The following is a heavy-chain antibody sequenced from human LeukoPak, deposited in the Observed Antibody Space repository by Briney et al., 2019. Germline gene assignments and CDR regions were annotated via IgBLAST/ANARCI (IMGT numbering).Heavy chain of an antibody. J-gene: IGHJ6*03. Sequence: GGSLRLSCAASGISFSTSWMNWVRQAPGKGLEWVAFIRYDGSNKYYADSVKGRFTISRDNSKNTLYLQMNSLRAEDTAVYYCAKDGDGYNRWVYYYYYMDVWGKGTTVTISS. CDR3: AKDGDGYNRWVYYYYYMDV. CDR1: GISFSTSW. D-gene: IGHD5-24*01. V-gene: IGHV3-30*02. CDR2: IRYDGSNK.